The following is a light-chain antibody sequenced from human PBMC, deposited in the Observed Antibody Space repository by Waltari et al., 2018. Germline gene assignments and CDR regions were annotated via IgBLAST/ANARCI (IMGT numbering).Light chain of an antibody. CDR3: QQYYSTPYT. V-gene: IGKV4-1*01. CDR1: QSVLYSSNNENY. Sequence: DIVMTQSPDSLAVSLGERAALTRTSSQSVLYSSNNENYLAWYQQKPGQPPKLLIYWASTRESGVPDRFSGSGSATDFTLTISSLQAEDVAVYYCQQYYSTPYTFGQGTKLEIK. CDR2: WAS. J-gene: IGKJ2*01.